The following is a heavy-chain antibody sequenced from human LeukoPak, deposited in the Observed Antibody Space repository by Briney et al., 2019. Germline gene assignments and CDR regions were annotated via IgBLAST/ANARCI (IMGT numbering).Heavy chain of an antibody. CDR2: ISYDGSNK. D-gene: IGHD3-10*01. CDR3: ARDGNFYYGPGSYCDY. J-gene: IGHJ4*02. CDR1: GFTFSRYA. Sequence: PGGSLRLSCVASGFTFSRYAMHWVRLAPGKGLEWVAVISYDGSNKYYATSVKGRFTISRDNSKNTLYLQMNSLRAEDTALYYCARDGNFYYGPGSYCDYWGQGTLVTVSS. V-gene: IGHV3-30-3*01.